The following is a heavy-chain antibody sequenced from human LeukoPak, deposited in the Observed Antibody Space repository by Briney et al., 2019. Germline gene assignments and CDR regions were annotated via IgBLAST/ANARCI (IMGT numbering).Heavy chain of an antibody. CDR1: GYTFTNYY. D-gene: IGHD7-27*01. V-gene: IGHV1-46*01. J-gene: IGHJ4*02. CDR3: AALSGDADY. CDR2: INPSGGST. Sequence: ASVKVSCRASGYTFTNYYMHWVRQAPGQGLEWMGIINPSGGSTSYAQKFQGRVTITADKSTSTAYMELSSLRSEDTAVYYCAALSGDADYWGQGTLVTVSS.